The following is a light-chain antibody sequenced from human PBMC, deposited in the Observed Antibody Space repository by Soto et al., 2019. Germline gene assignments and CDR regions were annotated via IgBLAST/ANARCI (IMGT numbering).Light chain of an antibody. J-gene: IGKJ2*01. V-gene: IGKV3-20*01. CDR3: QQYGSSPVR. CDR1: RSVSSSN. CDR2: GAS. Sequence: EIVLTQSPGTLSLSPGERATLSCRASRSVSSSNLAWYQHKPGQPPRLVMYGASSRATGIPDRFSGSGSGTTFTLTIARLEPEYFAIYYCQQYGSSPVRFGQGTKLEIK.